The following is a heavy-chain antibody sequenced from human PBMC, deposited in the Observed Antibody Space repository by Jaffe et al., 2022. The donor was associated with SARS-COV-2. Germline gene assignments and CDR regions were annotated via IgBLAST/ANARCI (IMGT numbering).Heavy chain of an antibody. CDR3: ARSPTQYDYVWGSEDY. CDR1: GGSISSSSYY. Sequence: QLQLQESGPGLVKPSETLSLTCTVSGGSISSSSYYWGWIRQPPGKGLEWIGSIYYSGSTYYNPSLKSRVTISVDTSKNQFSLKLSSVTAADTAVYYCARSPTQYDYVWGSEDYWGQGTLVTVSS. V-gene: IGHV4-39*01. J-gene: IGHJ4*02. D-gene: IGHD3-16*01. CDR2: IYYSGST.